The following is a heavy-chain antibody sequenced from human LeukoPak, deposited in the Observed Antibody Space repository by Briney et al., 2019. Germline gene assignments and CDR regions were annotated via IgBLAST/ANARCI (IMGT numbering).Heavy chain of an antibody. CDR2: INRGGSST. CDR1: GFTFDDYA. CDR3: ARGDEYTYGYFDY. J-gene: IGHJ4*02. V-gene: IGHV3-74*01. Sequence: GGSLRLSCAASGFTFDDYAMHWVRQAPGKGLVWVSLINRGGSSTSYADSVKGRFTISRDNAKNTVCMQMNSLRAEDTAVYYCARGDEYTYGYFDYWGQGTLVTVSS. D-gene: IGHD5-18*01.